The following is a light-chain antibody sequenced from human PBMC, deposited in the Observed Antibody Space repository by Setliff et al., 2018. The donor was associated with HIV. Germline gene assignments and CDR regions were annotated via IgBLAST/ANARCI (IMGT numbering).Light chain of an antibody. V-gene: IGLV2-14*03. CDR2: DVN. CDR1: STAIADYNY. CDR3: SSYINNNAPYV. J-gene: IGLJ1*01. Sequence: QSVLAQPASVSGSPGQSITISCTATTSTAIADYNYLSWYQQHPGKAPKLLIFDVNSRPSGVSSRFYGSRSGNTASLTISDLQPEDEADYFCSSYINNNAPYVFGTGTKATV.